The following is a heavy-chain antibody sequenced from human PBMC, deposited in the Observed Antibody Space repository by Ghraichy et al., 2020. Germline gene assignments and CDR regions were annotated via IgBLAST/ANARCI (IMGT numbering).Heavy chain of an antibody. CDR3: ARGSRLRLGELSLPSEYYFDY. CDR2: INHSGST. D-gene: IGHD3-16*02. J-gene: IGHJ4*02. CDR1: GGSFSGYY. V-gene: IGHV4-34*01. Sequence: SETLSLTCAVYGGSFSGYYWSWIRQPPGKGLEWIGEINHSGSTNYNPSLKSRVTISVDTSKNQFSLKLSSVTAADTAVYYCARGSRLRLGELSLPSEYYFDYWGQGTLVTVSS.